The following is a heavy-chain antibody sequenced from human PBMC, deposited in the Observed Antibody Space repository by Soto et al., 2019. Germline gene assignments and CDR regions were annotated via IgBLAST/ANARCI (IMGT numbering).Heavy chain of an antibody. J-gene: IGHJ6*03. CDR2: ISGSGGST. CDR3: AKDRRGIAVAGRYNYYMDV. Sequence: GASVKVSCKASGYTFTSYAMSWVRQAPGKGLEWVSAISGSGGSTYYADSVKGRFTISRDNSKNTLYLQMNSLRAEDTAVYYCAKDRRGIAVAGRYNYYMDVWGKGTTVTVSS. D-gene: IGHD6-19*01. CDR1: GYTFTSYA. V-gene: IGHV3-23*01.